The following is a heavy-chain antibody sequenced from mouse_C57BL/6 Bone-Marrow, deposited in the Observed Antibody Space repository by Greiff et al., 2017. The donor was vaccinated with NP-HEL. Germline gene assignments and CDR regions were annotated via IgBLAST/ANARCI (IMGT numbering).Heavy chain of an antibody. J-gene: IGHJ2*01. CDR2: IDPSDSYT. Sequence: QVQLQQPGAELVMPGASVKLSCKASGYTFTSYWMHWVKQRPGQGLEWIGEIDPSDSYTNYNQKFKGKSTLTVDKSSSTAYMQLSSLTSEDSAVYYCARSHYYGSSYDYWGQGTTLTVSS. CDR3: ARSHYYGSSYDY. V-gene: IGHV1-69*01. CDR1: GYTFTSYW. D-gene: IGHD1-1*01.